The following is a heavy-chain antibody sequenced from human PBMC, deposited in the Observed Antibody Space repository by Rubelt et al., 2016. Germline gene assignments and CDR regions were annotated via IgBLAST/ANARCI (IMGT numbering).Heavy chain of an antibody. CDR1: GYSISSDY. Sequence: QLQLQESGPGLVKPSETLSLTCSVSGYSISSDYWGWIRQSPGKGLEWIGSINHGGTIYYNPSLKGRVTISVDTSKNQFSLNLSAVTAADTAVYYCVRDIPSGHFDYWGQGTLVTVSS. CDR3: VRDIPSGHFDY. CDR2: INHGGTI. J-gene: IGHJ4*02. D-gene: IGHD1-26*01. V-gene: IGHV4-38-2*02.